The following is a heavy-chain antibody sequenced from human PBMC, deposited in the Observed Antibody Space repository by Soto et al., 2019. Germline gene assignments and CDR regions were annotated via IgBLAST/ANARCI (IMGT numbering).Heavy chain of an antibody. Sequence: PGGSLRLSCAASGFTFSSYGMHWVRQAPGKGLEWVAVISYDGSNKYYADSVKGRFTISRDNSKNTLYLQMNSLRAEDTAVYYCAKDYEWFGESLGWFDPWGQGTLVTVSS. CDR2: ISYDGSNK. D-gene: IGHD3-10*01. CDR1: GFTFSSYG. CDR3: AKDYEWFGESLGWFDP. J-gene: IGHJ5*02. V-gene: IGHV3-30*18.